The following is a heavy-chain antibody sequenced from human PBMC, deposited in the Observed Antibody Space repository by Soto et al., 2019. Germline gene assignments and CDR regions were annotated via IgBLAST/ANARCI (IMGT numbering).Heavy chain of an antibody. D-gene: IGHD1-1*01. CDR1: GGSISSYY. CDR2: IYYSGST. J-gene: IGHJ4*02. CDR3: ARVELSWNDRGYYFDY. Sequence: SETLSLTCTVSGGSISSYYWSWIRQPPGKGLEWIGYIYYSGSTNYNPSLKSRVTISVDTSKNQFSLKLSSVTAADTAVYYCARVELSWNDRGYYFDYWGQGTLVTVSS. V-gene: IGHV4-59*08.